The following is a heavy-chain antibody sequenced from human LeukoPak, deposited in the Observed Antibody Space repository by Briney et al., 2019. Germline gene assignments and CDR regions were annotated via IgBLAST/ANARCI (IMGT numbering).Heavy chain of an antibody. J-gene: IGHJ5*02. CDR3: ARESIVVVPAAMMVGGFDP. CDR2: IYYSGST. Sequence: SETLSLTCTVSGGSISSSSYYWGWIRQPPGKGLEWIGSIYYSGSTYYNPSLKSRVTISVDTSKNQFSLKLSSVTAADTAVYYCARESIVVVPAAMMVGGFDPWGQGTLVTVSS. D-gene: IGHD2-2*01. V-gene: IGHV4-39*07. CDR1: GGSISSSSYY.